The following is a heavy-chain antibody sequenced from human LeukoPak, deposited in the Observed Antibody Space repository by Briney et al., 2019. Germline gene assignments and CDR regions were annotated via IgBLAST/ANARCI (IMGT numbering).Heavy chain of an antibody. Sequence: GGSLRLSCAASGFTFSSYAMSWVRQAPGKGLEWVSAFSGSGGDTYYADSVKGRFTISRDNAKNSLYLQMNSLRAEDTAVYYCARDSSGSKAPDYWGQGTLVTVSS. CDR1: GFTFSSYA. CDR2: FSGSGGDT. D-gene: IGHD3-22*01. V-gene: IGHV3-23*01. J-gene: IGHJ4*02. CDR3: ARDSSGSKAPDY.